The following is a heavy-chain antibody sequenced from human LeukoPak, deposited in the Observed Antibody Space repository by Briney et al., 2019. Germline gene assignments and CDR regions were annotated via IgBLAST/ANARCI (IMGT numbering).Heavy chain of an antibody. CDR2: IIPILGIA. CDR3: ATALGSWGYFDY. CDR1: GGTFSSYA. Sequence: ASVKVSCKASGGTFSSYAISWVRQAPGQGLEWMGRIIPILGIANYAQKFQGRVTITADKSTSTAYMELSSLRSEDTAVYYCATALGSWGYFDYWGQGTLVTVSS. J-gene: IGHJ4*02. V-gene: IGHV1-69*04. D-gene: IGHD3-16*01.